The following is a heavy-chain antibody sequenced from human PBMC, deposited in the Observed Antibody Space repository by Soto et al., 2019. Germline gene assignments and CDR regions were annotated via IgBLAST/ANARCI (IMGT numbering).Heavy chain of an antibody. J-gene: IGHJ4*02. V-gene: IGHV4-59*01. Sequence: QVQLQESGPGLVKPSETLSLTCTVSGGSISGNYWSWIRQPPGKELEWIGYIYYSGYTNYNPSLESRVTISVDTSKNQFSLKPSSVTAADTAVYYCASQRTSVTTNFDYWGQGTRVTVSS. CDR2: IYYSGYT. CDR3: ASQRTSVTTNFDY. D-gene: IGHD4-17*01. CDR1: GGSISGNY.